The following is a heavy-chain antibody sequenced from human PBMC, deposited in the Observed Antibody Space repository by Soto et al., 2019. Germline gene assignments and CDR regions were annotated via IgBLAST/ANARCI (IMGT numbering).Heavy chain of an antibody. D-gene: IGHD3-16*01. V-gene: IGHV4-4*07. J-gene: IGHJ4*02. CDR2: IHDTGRT. CDR1: GDSLSTYY. Sequence: LSLTCTVSGDSLSTYYWSWIRQPAGERLEWIGRIHDTGRTNYNPSLKSRVTMSVDTSKNQFSLRVNSVTAADTAVYYCARESVSGTSRFDSWGQGTMVTVSS. CDR3: ARESVSGTSRFDS.